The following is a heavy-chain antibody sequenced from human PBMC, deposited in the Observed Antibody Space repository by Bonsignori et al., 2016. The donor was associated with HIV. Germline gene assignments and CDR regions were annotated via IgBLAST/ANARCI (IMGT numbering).Heavy chain of an antibody. CDR1: GFTFSGYW. CDR3: AREDHDISGYYEGCGGLTV. D-gene: IGHD3-22*01. V-gene: IGHV3-74*01. CDR2: INRDGSTT. Sequence: EVQLVESGGGLVQPGGSLRLSCAASGFTFSGYWMHWVRQAPGEGLVWVSRINRDGSTTSDADSVRGRFTISRDNAKNTLYLQMNSLRGEDTAVYYCAREDHDISGYYEGCGGLTVWGQG. J-gene: IGHJ3*01.